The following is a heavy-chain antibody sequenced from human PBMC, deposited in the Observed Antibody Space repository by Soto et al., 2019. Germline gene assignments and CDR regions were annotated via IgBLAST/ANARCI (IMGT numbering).Heavy chain of an antibody. Sequence: PSETLSLTCTVSGGSISSYYWSWIRQPPGKGLEWIGYIYYSGSTNYNPSPKSRVTISVDTSKNQFSLKLSSVTAADTAVYYCARAEGYCSSTSCALGAFDIWGQGTMVTVSS. CDR1: GGSISSYY. CDR3: ARAEGYCSSTSCALGAFDI. D-gene: IGHD2-2*01. V-gene: IGHV4-59*01. CDR2: IYYSGST. J-gene: IGHJ3*02.